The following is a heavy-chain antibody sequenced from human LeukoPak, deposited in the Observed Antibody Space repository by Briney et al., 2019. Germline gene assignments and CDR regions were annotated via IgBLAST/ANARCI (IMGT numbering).Heavy chain of an antibody. CDR3: ARDRWRDGYNLVEIDY. CDR1: GFTFSNAW. D-gene: IGHD5-24*01. J-gene: IGHJ4*02. CDR2: IKQDGSEK. Sequence: GGSLRLSCEASGFTFSNAWMSWVRQAPGKGLEWVANIKQDGSEKYYVDSVKGRFTISRDNAKNSLYLQMNSLRAEDTAVYYCARDRWRDGYNLVEIDYWGQGTLVTVSS. V-gene: IGHV3-7*01.